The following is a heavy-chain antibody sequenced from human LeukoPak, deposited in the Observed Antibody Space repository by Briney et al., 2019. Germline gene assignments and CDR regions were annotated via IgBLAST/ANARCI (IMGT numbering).Heavy chain of an antibody. CDR3: ARDLDSSGYYHVVDS. CDR2: ISTSGRT. V-gene: IGHV3-23*01. J-gene: IGHJ4*02. D-gene: IGHD3-22*01. CDR1: GFTFSSYA. Sequence: GGSLRLSCADSGFTFSSYAMSWVRQAPGKGLEWVSLISTSGRTHYADSVQGRFTISRDNSKITLSLHMNSLRAEDTAVYYCARDLDSSGYYHVVDSWGQGALVTVSS.